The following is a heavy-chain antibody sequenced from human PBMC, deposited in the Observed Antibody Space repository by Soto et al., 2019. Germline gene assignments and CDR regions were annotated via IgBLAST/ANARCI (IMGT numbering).Heavy chain of an antibody. V-gene: IGHV1-24*01. D-gene: IGHD3-16*01. CDR1: GYTLTELS. CDR2: FDPEDGET. CDR3: ATLSFQFDYFDY. J-gene: IGHJ4*02. Sequence: ASVKVSCKVSGYTLTELSMHWVRQAPGKGLEWMGGFDPEDGETIYAQKFQGRVTMTEDTSTDTAYMELSSLRSEDTAVYYCATLSFQFDYFDYWGQGTLVTVSS.